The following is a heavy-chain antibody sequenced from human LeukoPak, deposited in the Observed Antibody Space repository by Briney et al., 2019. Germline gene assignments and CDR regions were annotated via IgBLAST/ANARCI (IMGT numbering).Heavy chain of an antibody. J-gene: IGHJ3*02. CDR1: GFTFSSYS. V-gene: IGHV3-21*01. CDR2: ISSSSSYI. D-gene: IGHD1-26*01. Sequence: GGSLRLSCAASGFTFSSYSMNWVRKAPGKGLEWVSSISSSSSYIYYADSVKGRFTISRDNAKNSLYLQMNSLRAEDTAVYYCAREYSDHDAFDIWGQGTMVSVSS. CDR3: AREYSDHDAFDI.